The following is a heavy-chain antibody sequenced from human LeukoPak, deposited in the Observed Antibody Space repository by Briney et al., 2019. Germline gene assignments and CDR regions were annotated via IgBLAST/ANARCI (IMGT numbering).Heavy chain of an antibody. V-gene: IGHV3-23*01. CDR1: GFTFSSTS. Sequence: GGSLRLSYAASGFTFSSTSMSWVRQAPGKGLEWVAVTVGGGDGTYYADSVKGRFSISRDNSKNTLYLQMNSLRAEDTAVYYCASPKYDKTGYYYFQYWGQGTLVTVSS. D-gene: IGHD3-22*01. CDR2: TVGGGDGT. J-gene: IGHJ1*01. CDR3: ASPKYDKTGYYYFQY.